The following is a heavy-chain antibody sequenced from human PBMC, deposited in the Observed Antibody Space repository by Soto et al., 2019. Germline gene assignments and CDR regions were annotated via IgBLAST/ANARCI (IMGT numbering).Heavy chain of an antibody. V-gene: IGHV4-31*03. CDR3: ARVRYCSGGSCYPRFDP. CDR2: IYYSGST. Sequence: PSETLSLTYTVSGGSISSGGYYWSWIRQHPGKGLEWIGYIYYSGSTYYNPSLKSRVTISVDTSKNQFSLKLSSVTAADTAVYYCARVRYCSGGSCYPRFDPWGQGTLVTGSS. CDR1: GGSISSGGYY. J-gene: IGHJ5*02. D-gene: IGHD2-15*01.